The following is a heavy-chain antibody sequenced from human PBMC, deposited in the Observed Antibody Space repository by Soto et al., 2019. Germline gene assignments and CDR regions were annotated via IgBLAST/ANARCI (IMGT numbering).Heavy chain of an antibody. J-gene: IGHJ4*02. D-gene: IGHD3-3*01. Sequence: QVQLVQSGAEVKKPGSSVKVSCKASGGTFSSYAISWVRQAPGQGLEWMGGIIPIFGTAKYAQKFQGRVTITADESTSTAYMELSSLRSEDTDVYYCARGRLGFLEANYFDYWGQGTLVTVYS. V-gene: IGHV1-69*01. CDR1: GGTFSSYA. CDR3: ARGRLGFLEANYFDY. CDR2: IIPIFGTA.